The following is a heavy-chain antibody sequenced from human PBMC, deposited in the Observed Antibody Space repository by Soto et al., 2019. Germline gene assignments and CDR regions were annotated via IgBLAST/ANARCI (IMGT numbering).Heavy chain of an antibody. D-gene: IGHD5-12*01. CDR1: GFIFDSYG. V-gene: IGHV3-30*18. CDR2: ISYDGSNK. Sequence: GGSLRLSCAASGFIFDSYGMHWVRQAPGKGLEWVAVISYDGSNKGYADSVKGRFTISRDNSKNTLYLQMNSLRAEDTAVYFCAKVSGYDETTSFDYWGQGTLVTVSS. J-gene: IGHJ4*02. CDR3: AKVSGYDETTSFDY.